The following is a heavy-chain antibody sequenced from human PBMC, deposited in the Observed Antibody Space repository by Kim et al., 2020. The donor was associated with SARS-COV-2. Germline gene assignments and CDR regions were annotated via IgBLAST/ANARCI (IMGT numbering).Heavy chain of an antibody. J-gene: IGHJ5*02. CDR1: GFTFSGSA. Sequence: GGSLRLSCAASGFTFSGSAMHWVRQASGKGLEWVGRIRSKANSYATAYAASVKGRFAISRDDSKNTAYLQMNSLKTEDTAVYYCTRQADGGVIAISWFDPWGQGTLVTVSS. CDR3: TRQADGGVIAISWFDP. V-gene: IGHV3-73*01. CDR2: IRSKANSYAT. D-gene: IGHD3-16*02.